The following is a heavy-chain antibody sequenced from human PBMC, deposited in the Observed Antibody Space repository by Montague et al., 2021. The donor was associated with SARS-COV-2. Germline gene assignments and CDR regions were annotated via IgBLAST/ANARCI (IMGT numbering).Heavy chain of an antibody. CDR1: GGSVSDYY. J-gene: IGHJ5*02. CDR3: AGGPRITMIVVVITDIWFDP. V-gene: IGHV4-34*01. Sequence: SETLSLTCAVYGGSVSDYYWSWIRQPPGKGLEWIGEINHSGSTNYNPSXXSRVTTSVDTSKNQFSLKLTSVTAADTAVYYCAGGPRITMIVVVITDIWFDPWGQGTLVTVSS. D-gene: IGHD3-22*01. CDR2: INHSGST.